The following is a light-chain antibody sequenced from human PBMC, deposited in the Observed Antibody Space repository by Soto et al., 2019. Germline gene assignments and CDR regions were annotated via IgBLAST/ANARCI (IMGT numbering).Light chain of an antibody. Sequence: MTQSPSSLSASVGDRVTITCRASQGISNYLAWYQQRPGQAPRLLIYRASTRAPGIPARFSGSGSGTEFTLTISSLQSEDFTVYSCLQYHNLWAFGQGTKVDIK. CDR1: QGISNY. CDR2: RAS. CDR3: LQYHNLWA. V-gene: IGKV3-15*01. J-gene: IGKJ1*01.